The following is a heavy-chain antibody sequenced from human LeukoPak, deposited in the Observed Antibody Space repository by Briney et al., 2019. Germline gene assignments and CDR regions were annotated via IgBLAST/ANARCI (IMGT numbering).Heavy chain of an antibody. CDR3: ARGLMGATHIDY. CDR1: GGSISSGSYS. J-gene: IGHJ4*02. Sequence: SQTLSLTCAVSGGSISSGSYSWSWIRQPPGKGLEWIGYIYHSGRTYYNPSLKSRVTISIDRSKNQFSLKLSSVTAADTAVYYCARGLMGATHIDYWGQGTLVTVSS. CDR2: IYHSGRT. V-gene: IGHV4-30-2*02. D-gene: IGHD1-26*01.